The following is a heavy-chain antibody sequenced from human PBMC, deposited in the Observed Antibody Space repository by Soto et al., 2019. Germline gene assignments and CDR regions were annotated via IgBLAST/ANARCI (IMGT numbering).Heavy chain of an antibody. Sequence: GGSLRLSCAASGFTFSNAWMSWVRQAPGKGLEWVGRIKSKTDGGTTDYAAPVKGRFTISRDDSKNTLYLQMNSLKTEDKAVYYCSTEVGGGDAFDIWGQGTMVTVSS. CDR2: IKSKTDGGTT. D-gene: IGHD3-16*01. CDR1: GFTFSNAW. J-gene: IGHJ3*02. CDR3: STEVGGGDAFDI. V-gene: IGHV3-15*01.